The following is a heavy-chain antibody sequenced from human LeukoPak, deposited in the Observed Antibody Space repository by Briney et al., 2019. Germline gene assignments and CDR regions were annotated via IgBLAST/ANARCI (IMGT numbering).Heavy chain of an antibody. CDR1: GGSISSSNW. J-gene: IGHJ6*02. V-gene: IGHV4-4*02. Sequence: SETLSLTCAVSGGSISSSNWWSWVRQPPGKGRGGIGEIYHSGSTNYNPSLKSRVTISVDKSKNQFSLKLSSVTAADTAVYYCAREQDCSSTSCSPFYYGMDVWGQGTTVTVSS. CDR2: IYHSGST. D-gene: IGHD2-2*01. CDR3: AREQDCSSTSCSPFYYGMDV.